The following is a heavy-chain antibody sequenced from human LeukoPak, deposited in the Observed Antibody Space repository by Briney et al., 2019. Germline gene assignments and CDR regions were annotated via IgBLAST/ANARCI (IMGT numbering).Heavy chain of an antibody. CDR2: INPNSGGT. V-gene: IGHV1-2*04. CDR1: GYTFTGYY. J-gene: IGHJ4*02. D-gene: IGHD3-9*01. CDR3: ARGGNDILTGYED. Sequence: ASVKVSCKASGYTFTGYYMHWVRQAPGQGLEWMGWINPNSGGTNYAQKFQGWVTMTRGTSISTAYMELSRLRSDDTAVYYCARGGNDILTGYEDWGQGTLVTVSS.